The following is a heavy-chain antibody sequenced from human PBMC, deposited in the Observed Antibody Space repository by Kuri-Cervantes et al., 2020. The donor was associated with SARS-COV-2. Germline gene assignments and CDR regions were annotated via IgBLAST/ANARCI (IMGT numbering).Heavy chain of an antibody. CDR3: TRLPYSSPSEGLGY. J-gene: IGHJ4*02. CDR2: IRSKANSYAT. D-gene: IGHD6-6*01. Sequence: GESLKISCAASGFTFSGSAMHWVRQASGKGLEWVGRIRSKANSYATAYAASVKGRFTISRDDSKNTAYLQMNSLKTEDTAVYYCTRLPYSSPSEGLGYWGQGTLVTVSS. CDR1: GFTFSGSA. V-gene: IGHV3-73*01.